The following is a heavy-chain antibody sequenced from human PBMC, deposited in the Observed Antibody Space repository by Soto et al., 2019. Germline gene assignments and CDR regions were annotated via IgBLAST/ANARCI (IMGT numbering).Heavy chain of an antibody. Sequence: QVQLVQSGAEVKKPGASVKVSCKASGYTFTSYDINWVRQATGQGLEWMGWMNPNSGNTGYAQKFQGRVTINRNTSISKPYMDLSSLRSEDTAVYYCARGQFVDIAADYYYGMDVWGQGPTVTVSS. V-gene: IGHV1-8*01. J-gene: IGHJ6*02. CDR3: ARGQFVDIAADYYYGMDV. CDR1: GYTFTSYD. D-gene: IGHD6-13*01. CDR2: MNPNSGNT.